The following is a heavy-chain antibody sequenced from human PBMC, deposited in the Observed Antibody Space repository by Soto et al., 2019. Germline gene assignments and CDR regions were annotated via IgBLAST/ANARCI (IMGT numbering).Heavy chain of an antibody. D-gene: IGHD3-22*01. V-gene: IGHV5-51*01. CDR2: IYPGDSDT. J-gene: IGHJ3*02. CDR1: GYSFSSYW. CDR3: ARYYYDSSGYLDGFDI. Sequence: PGESLKISCKGSGYSFSSYWIGWVRQMPGKGLEWMGIIYPGDSDTRYSPSFQGQVTISADKSISTAYLLWSSLKASDTVMYYCARYYYDSSGYLDGFDIWGQGTMVTVSS.